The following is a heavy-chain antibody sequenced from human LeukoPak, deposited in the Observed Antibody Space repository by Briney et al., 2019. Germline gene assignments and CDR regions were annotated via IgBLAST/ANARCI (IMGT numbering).Heavy chain of an antibody. J-gene: IGHJ4*02. D-gene: IGHD6-19*01. CDR3: TRKQWVEYYFDS. V-gene: IGHV4-61*02. Sequence: SQTLSLTCTVSGDSISNANHYGSWIRQPAGKGLEWVGRIYATGSTNYNPSLKSRVTISPDISKNQFSLKLSSVTAADTAVYYCTRKQWVEYYFDSWGQGTLVTVSS. CDR1: GDSISNANHY. CDR2: IYATGST.